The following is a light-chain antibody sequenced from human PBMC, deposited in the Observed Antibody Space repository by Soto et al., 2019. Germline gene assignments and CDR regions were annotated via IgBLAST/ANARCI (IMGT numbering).Light chain of an antibody. CDR2: GAS. Sequence: EIVMTQSPATLSVSPGERATLSCRANQSISSNLAWYQQKPGQAPRLLMYGASTRATGIPARFSGSGSGTEFTLTVSSLQSEDFAVYYCQQYNNWPRRTFGQGTKLEIK. CDR1: QSISSN. CDR3: QQYNNWPRRT. V-gene: IGKV3-15*01. J-gene: IGKJ2*01.